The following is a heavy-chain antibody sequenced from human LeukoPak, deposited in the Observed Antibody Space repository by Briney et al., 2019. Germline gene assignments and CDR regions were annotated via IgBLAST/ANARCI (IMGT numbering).Heavy chain of an antibody. Sequence: GASVKVSCKASGYTFTGYYMHWVRRAPRQGLEWMGWINPNSGGTNYAQKFQGWVTMTRDTSISTAYMELSRLRSDDTAVYYCARVGCSGGSCEGDSGFDPWGQGTLVTVSS. J-gene: IGHJ5*02. D-gene: IGHD2-15*01. V-gene: IGHV1-2*04. CDR1: GYTFTGYY. CDR2: INPNSGGT. CDR3: ARVGCSGGSCEGDSGFDP.